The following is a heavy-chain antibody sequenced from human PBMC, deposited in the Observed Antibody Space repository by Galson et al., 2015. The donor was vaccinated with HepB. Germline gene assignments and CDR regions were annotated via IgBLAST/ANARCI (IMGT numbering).Heavy chain of an antibody. CDR3: ARIRTEEEGAFDI. J-gene: IGHJ3*02. CDR1: GFSLSTSGMC. D-gene: IGHD3/OR15-3a*01. CDR2: IAWDDDK. V-gene: IGHV2-70*01. Sequence: PALVKPTQTLTLTYTFSGFSLSTSGMCVSWIRQPPGKALEWLALIAWDDDKYYSTSLKTRLTISKDTSKNQVVLTMTNMDPVDTATYYCARIRTEEEGAFDIWGQGTMVTVSS.